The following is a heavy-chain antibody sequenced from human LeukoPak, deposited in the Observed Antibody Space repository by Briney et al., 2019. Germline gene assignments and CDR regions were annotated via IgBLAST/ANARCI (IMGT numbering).Heavy chain of an antibody. CDR2: IYYSGST. J-gene: IGHJ4*02. V-gene: IGHV4-59*08. D-gene: IGHD3-3*01. CDR1: GGSISNYY. CDR3: ARVHYDFWSGPWD. Sequence: PSETLSLTCTVSGGSISNYYWSWIRQPPGKGLEWIGYIYYSGSTNYNPSLKSRATISVDTSKNQFSLKLSSVTAADTAVYYCARVHYDFWSGPWDWGQGTLVTVSS.